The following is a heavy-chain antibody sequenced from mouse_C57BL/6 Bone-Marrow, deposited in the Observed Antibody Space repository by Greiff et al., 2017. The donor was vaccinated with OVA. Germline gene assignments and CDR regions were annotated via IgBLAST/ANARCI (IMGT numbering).Heavy chain of an antibody. CDR2: ISNGGGST. J-gene: IGHJ4*01. V-gene: IGHV5-12*01. D-gene: IGHD2-5*01. CDR3: ARHRSNYFYAMDY. CDR1: GFTFSDYY. Sequence: EVKVVESGGGLVQPGGSLKLSCAASGFTFSDYYMYWVRQTPEQRLEWVAYISNGGGSTYYPHTFKGRFTISRDKAKNTLYLQISRLKSEDTAMYYGARHRSNYFYAMDYWGQGTSVTVSS.